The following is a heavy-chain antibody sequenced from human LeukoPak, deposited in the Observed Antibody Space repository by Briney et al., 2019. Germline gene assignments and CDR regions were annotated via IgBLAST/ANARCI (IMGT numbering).Heavy chain of an antibody. V-gene: IGHV3-23*01. J-gene: IGHJ4*02. D-gene: IGHD1-26*01. Sequence: GGSLRLSCAASGFTFSSYAMSWVHQAPGKGLGWVSAISGSGGSTSYADSVKGRFTISRDNSKNTLYLQMNSLRAEDTAVYYCAKSSGEGATKREFDYWGQGTLVTVSS. CDR1: GFTFSSYA. CDR2: ISGSGGST. CDR3: AKSSGEGATKREFDY.